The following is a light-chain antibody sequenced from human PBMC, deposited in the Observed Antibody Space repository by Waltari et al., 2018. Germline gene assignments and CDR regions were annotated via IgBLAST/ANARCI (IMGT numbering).Light chain of an antibody. J-gene: IGKJ1*01. Sequence: EVVMTQSPATLSVSPGERVSLSCRASQTAKTRLAWYQQTPGQAPRLLTYRASTRAAGVPDRFSGSGSGTEFTLTISSLQSEDSAIYYCQQYNIWPWTFGPGTNVDIK. CDR1: QTAKTR. V-gene: IGKV3D-15*01. CDR3: QQYNIWPWT. CDR2: RAS.